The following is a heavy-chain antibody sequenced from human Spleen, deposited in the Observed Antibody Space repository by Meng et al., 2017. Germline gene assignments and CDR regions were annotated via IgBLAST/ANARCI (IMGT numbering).Heavy chain of an antibody. CDR3: VFDSSGDWYFDL. CDR1: GGSFSGYY. CDR2: INHSGST. D-gene: IGHD3-22*01. J-gene: IGHJ2*01. Sequence: QAKQWGAGLLEPFEARSLPFACYGGSFSGYYWGWIRQPPGKGLEWIGEINHSGSTNYNPSLKSRVTISVDTSKNQFSLKLSSVTAADTAVYYCVFDSSGDWYFDLWGRGTLVTVSS. V-gene: IGHV4-34*01.